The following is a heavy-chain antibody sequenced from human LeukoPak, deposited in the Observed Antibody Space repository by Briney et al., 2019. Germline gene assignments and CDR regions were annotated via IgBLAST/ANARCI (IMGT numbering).Heavy chain of an antibody. CDR1: SYTFTSYG. CDR2: ISAYNGNT. D-gene: IGHD1-26*01. V-gene: IGHV1-18*01. J-gene: IGHJ6*02. Sequence: GASVKVSCKASSYTFTSYGISWVRQAPGQGLEWMGWISAYNGNTNYAQKFQGRVTITRDTSASTAYMELSSLRSEDTAVYYCARAPVGATYYYYYGMDVWGQGTTVTVSS. CDR3: ARAPVGATYYYYYGMDV.